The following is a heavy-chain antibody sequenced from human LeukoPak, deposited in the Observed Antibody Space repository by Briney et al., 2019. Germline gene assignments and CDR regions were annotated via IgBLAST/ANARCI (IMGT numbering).Heavy chain of an antibody. CDR1: GFTFSTYS. D-gene: IGHD1-26*01. V-gene: IGHV3-48*01. CDR3: ARDLVGANDY. Sequence: GGSLRLSCAASGFTFSTYSMNWVRQPPGKVLGWVSYISSSATTIYYADSVKGRFTISRVNAKSSLYLQMNSLRAEDTAVYYCARDLVGANDYWGQGTLVTVSS. J-gene: IGHJ4*02. CDR2: ISSSATTI.